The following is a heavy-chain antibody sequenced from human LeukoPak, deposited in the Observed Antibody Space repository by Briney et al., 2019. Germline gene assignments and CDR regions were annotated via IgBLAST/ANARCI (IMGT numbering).Heavy chain of an antibody. CDR1: GYTFTNYY. CDR3: ARAEGTGTLFDY. CDR2: INTNGGST. D-gene: IGHD1-7*01. Sequence: ASVKVSCKASGYTFTNYYIHWVRQAPGQGLEWMGIINTNGGSTAYAQQFQGRLTMTRDASTSTVYMDLSSLGSEDTAIYYCARAEGTGTLFDYWGQGTLVTASS. V-gene: IGHV1-46*01. J-gene: IGHJ4*02.